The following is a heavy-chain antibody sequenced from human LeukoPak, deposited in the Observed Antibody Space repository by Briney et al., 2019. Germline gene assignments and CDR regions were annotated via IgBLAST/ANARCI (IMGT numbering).Heavy chain of an antibody. Sequence: SETLSLTCTVSGGSISSYYWSWIRQPAGKGLEWIGRIYTSGSTNYNPSLKGRVTMSVDTSKNQFSLKLSSVTAADTAVYYCASGYSYGEYYYYGMDIWGQGTTVTVSS. CDR3: ASGYSYGEYYYYGMDI. J-gene: IGHJ6*02. CDR2: IYTSGST. CDR1: GGSISSYY. V-gene: IGHV4-4*07. D-gene: IGHD5-18*01.